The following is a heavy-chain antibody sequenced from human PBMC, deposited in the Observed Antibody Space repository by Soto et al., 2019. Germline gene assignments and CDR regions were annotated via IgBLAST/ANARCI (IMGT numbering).Heavy chain of an antibody. CDR1: GFTFSSYE. J-gene: IGHJ5*02. Sequence: GGSLRLSCAASGFTFSSYEMNWVRQAPGKGLEWVSYISSSGSTIYYADSVKGRFTISRDNAKNSLYLQMNSLRAEDTAVYYCAAQPGTAAARPFDPWGQGTLVTVSS. CDR2: ISSSGSTI. CDR3: AAQPGTAAARPFDP. V-gene: IGHV3-48*03. D-gene: IGHD6-13*01.